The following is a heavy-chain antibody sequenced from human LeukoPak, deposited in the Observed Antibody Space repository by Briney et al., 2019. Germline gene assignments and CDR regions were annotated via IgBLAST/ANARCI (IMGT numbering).Heavy chain of an antibody. J-gene: IGHJ6*02. CDR3: ARFPITYGMDV. V-gene: IGHV4-34*01. Sequence: PSENLSLNCAVYGGTFSGYYWSWLRQPPGKGLEWIGEINHSGSTNYNPSLKSGVTISVDTSKNQFSLKLSSVTAADTAVYYCARFPITYGMDVWGQGTTVTVSS. D-gene: IGHD1-14*01. CDR1: GGTFSGYY. CDR2: INHSGST.